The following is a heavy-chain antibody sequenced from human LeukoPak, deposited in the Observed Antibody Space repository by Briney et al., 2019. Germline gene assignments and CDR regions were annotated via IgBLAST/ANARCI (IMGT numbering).Heavy chain of an antibody. V-gene: IGHV1-69*13. Sequence: ASVKVSCKASGYTFTSYGISWVRQAPGQGLEWMGGIIPIFGTANYAQKFQGRVTITADESTSTAYMELSSLRSEDTAVYYCAREHQDYDFWSGSTGAFDIWGQGTMVTVSS. CDR1: GYTFTSYG. CDR2: IIPIFGTA. CDR3: AREHQDYDFWSGSTGAFDI. D-gene: IGHD3-3*01. J-gene: IGHJ3*02.